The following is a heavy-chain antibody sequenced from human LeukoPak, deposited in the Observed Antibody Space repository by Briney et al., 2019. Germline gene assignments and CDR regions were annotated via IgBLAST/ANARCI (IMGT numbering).Heavy chain of an antibody. Sequence: SETLSLTCTVSGGSISSYYWSWVRQPPGKGLEWIGYVSYSGSTDYNPSLKSRVIISIGTSKTQFSLRLSSVTAADTAVYYCARENDRYGRIDYWGQGTQVTVSS. CDR3: ARENDRYGRIDY. CDR2: VSYSGST. J-gene: IGHJ4*02. V-gene: IGHV4-59*01. D-gene: IGHD5-18*01. CDR1: GGSISSYY.